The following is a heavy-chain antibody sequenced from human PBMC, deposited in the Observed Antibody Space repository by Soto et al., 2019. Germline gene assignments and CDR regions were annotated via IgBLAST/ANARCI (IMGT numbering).Heavy chain of an antibody. J-gene: IGHJ5*02. Sequence: PSETLSLTCTVSGGSISSGNNYWSWIRQHPGKGLEWIGYIYYSGSTYYNPSLKSRVTISVDTSKNQFSLKLSSVTAVDTAVYYCARTSYDSSGTAADPWGQGTLVTVSS. CDR1: GGSISSGNNY. CDR3: ARTSYDSSGTAADP. CDR2: IYYSGST. V-gene: IGHV4-31*03. D-gene: IGHD3-22*01.